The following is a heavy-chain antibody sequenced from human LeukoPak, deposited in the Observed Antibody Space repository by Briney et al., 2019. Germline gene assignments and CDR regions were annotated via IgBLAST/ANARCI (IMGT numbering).Heavy chain of an antibody. CDR1: GGSFSGYY. V-gene: IGHV4-34*01. Sequence: SETLSLTCAVYGGSFSGYYRSWIRQPPGKGLEWIGEINHSGSTNYNPSLKSRVTISVDTSKNQFSLKLSSVTAADTAVYYCARFSGIASGYYAYYYYGMDVWGQGTTVTVSS. CDR2: INHSGST. D-gene: IGHD3-22*01. CDR3: ARFSGIASGYYAYYYYGMDV. J-gene: IGHJ6*02.